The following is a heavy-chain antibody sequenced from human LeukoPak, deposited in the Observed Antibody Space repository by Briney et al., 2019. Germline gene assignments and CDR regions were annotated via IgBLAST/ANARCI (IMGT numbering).Heavy chain of an antibody. CDR3: ARDQEYYDILTGYSTYYHYYYMDV. Sequence: ASAKVSCKASGYTFTGYYMHWVRQAPGQGLEWMGWINPNSGGTNYAQKFQGRVTMTRDTSISTAYMELSRLRSDDTAVYYCARDQEYYDILTGYSTYYHYYYMDVWGKGTTVTVSS. V-gene: IGHV1-2*02. D-gene: IGHD3-9*01. J-gene: IGHJ6*03. CDR2: INPNSGGT. CDR1: GYTFTGYY.